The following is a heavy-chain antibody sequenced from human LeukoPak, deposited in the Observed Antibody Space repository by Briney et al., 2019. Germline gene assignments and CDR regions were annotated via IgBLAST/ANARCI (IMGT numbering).Heavy chain of an antibody. CDR1: GFTVSSNY. J-gene: IGHJ4*02. V-gene: IGHV3-53*01. D-gene: IGHD6-19*01. CDR2: IYSGGGT. CDR3: ARMLPGGWAFDY. Sequence: GGSLRLSCAASGFTVSSNYMSWVRQAPGKGLEWVSTIYSGGGTYYADSVKGRFTISRDNSKNTLYLQMNSLRAEDTAVYSCARMLPGGWAFDYWGQGTLVTVSS.